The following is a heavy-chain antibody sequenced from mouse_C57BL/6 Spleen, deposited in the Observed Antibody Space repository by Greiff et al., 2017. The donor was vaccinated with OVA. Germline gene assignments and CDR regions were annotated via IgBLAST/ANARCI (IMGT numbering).Heavy chain of an antibody. D-gene: IGHD2-4*01. CDR3: TRHGDDDYDYFDD. J-gene: IGHJ2*01. Sequence: EVKLVESGGDLVKPGGSLTLSCAASGFTFSSYGMSWVRQTPDKRLEWVAAICSGGSYTYYPDSVKGRFTISRDNANNTLDRQMSRLKSEDTAKYYWTRHGDDDYDYFDDWGQGTTLTVSS. CDR2: ICSGGSYT. V-gene: IGHV5-6*01. CDR1: GFTFSSYG.